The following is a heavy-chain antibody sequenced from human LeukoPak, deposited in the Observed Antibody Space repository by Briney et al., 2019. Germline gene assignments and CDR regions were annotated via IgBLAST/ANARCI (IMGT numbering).Heavy chain of an antibody. D-gene: IGHD2-15*01. V-gene: IGHV1-58*02. CDR3: AAIKYCSGGSCYSGYYYYGMDV. CDR2: IVVGSGIT. Sequence: SVKVSCKASGFTFTSSAMQWVRQARGQRLEWIGWIVVGSGITNYAQKFQERVTITRDMSTSTAYMELSSLRSEDTAVYYCAAIKYCSGGSCYSGYYYYGMDVWGQGTTVTVSS. CDR1: GFTFTSSA. J-gene: IGHJ6*02.